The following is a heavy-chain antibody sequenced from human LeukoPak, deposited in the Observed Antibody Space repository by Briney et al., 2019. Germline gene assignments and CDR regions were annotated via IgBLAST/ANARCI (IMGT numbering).Heavy chain of an antibody. Sequence: GGSLRLSCAASGFTFSSHGMHWVRQAPGKGLEWVAVISYDGSNKYYADSVKGRFTISRDNSKNTLYLQMNSLRAEDTAVYYCAKDEEKEWELLYAFDIWGQGTMVTVSS. CDR1: GFTFSSHG. CDR3: AKDEEKEWELLYAFDI. J-gene: IGHJ3*02. V-gene: IGHV3-30*18. D-gene: IGHD1-26*01. CDR2: ISYDGSNK.